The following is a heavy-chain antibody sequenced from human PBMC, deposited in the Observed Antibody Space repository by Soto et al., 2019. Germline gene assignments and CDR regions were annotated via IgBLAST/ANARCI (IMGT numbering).Heavy chain of an antibody. D-gene: IGHD4-17*01. Sequence: QVQLVQSGAEVRKPGSSVKVSCEASGGSFNNYVISWLRQAPGQGLEWMGGIIPNYEAANYAQKFRGRLTITADKATXTAYMELNSLRPEDTATYYCARYWNAGTLYGAFDIWGQGTTVIVS. CDR3: ARYWNAGTLYGAFDI. CDR1: GGSFNNYV. J-gene: IGHJ3*02. V-gene: IGHV1-69*06. CDR2: IIPNYEAA.